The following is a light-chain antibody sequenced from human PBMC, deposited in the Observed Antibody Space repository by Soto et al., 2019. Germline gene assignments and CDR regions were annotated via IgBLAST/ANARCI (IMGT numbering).Light chain of an antibody. CDR1: QSVSSY. J-gene: IGKJ1*01. CDR2: DAS. CDR3: QQRSNWPWT. Sequence: EIVLTQSPATLSLSPGERATLSCRASQSVSSYLAWYQQKPGQAPRLLIYDASNRATGIPARFSGRGSGTDFTLTISSLEHEDFASYYCQQRSNWPWTVGKGTKVEIK. V-gene: IGKV3-11*01.